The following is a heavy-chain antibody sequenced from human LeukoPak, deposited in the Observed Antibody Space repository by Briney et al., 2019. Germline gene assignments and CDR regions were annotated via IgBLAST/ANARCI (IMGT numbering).Heavy chain of an antibody. J-gene: IGHJ3*02. V-gene: IGHV1-69*01. Sequence: SVKVSCKASGGTFSSYAISWVRQAPGQGLEWMGGIIPIFGTANYAQKFQGRVTITADESTSTAYMELSSLRSEDTAVYYCASCSSHHDAFDIWGQGAMVTVSS. CDR2: IIPIFGTA. CDR3: ASCSSHHDAFDI. CDR1: GGTFSSYA. D-gene: IGHD6-6*01.